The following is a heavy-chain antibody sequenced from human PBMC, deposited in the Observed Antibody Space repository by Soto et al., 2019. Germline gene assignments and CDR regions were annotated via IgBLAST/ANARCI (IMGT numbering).Heavy chain of an antibody. Sequence: QVQLVQSGAEVKKPGSSVKVSCKASGGTFSSYAISWVRQAPGQGLEWMGGIIPIFGTANYAQKYQGRVTIPADESTSTAYIELSSLRAEDPAVCYCAKSKPVWLYPWGQGTLVTLFS. CDR3: AKSKPVWLYP. CDR1: GGTFSSYA. V-gene: IGHV1-69*01. J-gene: IGHJ5*02. CDR2: IIPIFGTA.